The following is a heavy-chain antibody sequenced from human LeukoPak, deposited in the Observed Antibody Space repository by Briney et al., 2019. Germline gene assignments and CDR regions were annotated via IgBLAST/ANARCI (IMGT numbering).Heavy chain of an antibody. D-gene: IGHD3-16*01. CDR3: ARGGLGPQPFDY. V-gene: IGHV4-59*01. Sequence: SETLSLTCTVSGGSISSYYWSWIRQPPGKGLEWIGYIYYSGSTNYNPSLKSRDTISVDTSKNQFSLKLSSVTAADTAVYYCARGGLGPQPFDYWGQGTLVTVSS. CDR1: GGSISSYY. J-gene: IGHJ4*02. CDR2: IYYSGST.